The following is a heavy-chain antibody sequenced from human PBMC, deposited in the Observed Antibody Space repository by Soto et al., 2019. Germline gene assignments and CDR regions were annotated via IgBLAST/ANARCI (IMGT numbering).Heavy chain of an antibody. D-gene: IGHD1-26*01. CDR2: AHHSGRT. J-gene: IGHJ4*02. V-gene: IGHV4-4*02. CDR3: ARSEATGLDY. Sequence: QVQLQESGPGLVKPSGTLSLTCTVSGGSMSSSNWWNWVRQSPGKGLEWIGEAHHSGRTNYNPSLKSRVTISVDKSKNHFSLKLSSVTAADTAAYYCARSEATGLDYWGQGTLVTVSS. CDR1: GGSMSSSNW.